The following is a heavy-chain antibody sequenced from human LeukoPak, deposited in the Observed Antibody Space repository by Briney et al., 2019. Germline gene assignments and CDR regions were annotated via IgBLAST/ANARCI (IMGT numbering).Heavy chain of an antibody. J-gene: IGHJ6*03. CDR2: INHSGST. V-gene: IGHV4-34*01. D-gene: IGHD4-23*01. CDR1: GGSFSGYY. CDR3: ATRPTPPYYYYYMDV. Sequence: NPSETLSLTFAVYGGSFSGYYWNWIRQSPGKGLEWIGEINHSGSTNYNPSLKSRVTISIDTSKNQFSLKLSSVTSADTAVYFCATRPTPPYYYYYMDVWGKGTTVTVSS.